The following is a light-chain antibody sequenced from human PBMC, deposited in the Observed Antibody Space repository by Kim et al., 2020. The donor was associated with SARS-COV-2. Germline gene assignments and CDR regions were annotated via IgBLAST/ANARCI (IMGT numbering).Light chain of an antibody. V-gene: IGLV3-1*01. CDR2: QDI. Sequence: VSPGQTAIIPCSGDGLWDRYTFWFQQKPGHSPVLVIYQDIKRTSGIPERFSGSNSGNTATLTISGTQAMDEADYYRQTWDSGTAVVFGGGTQLTVL. CDR1: GLWDRY. J-gene: IGLJ3*02. CDR3: QTWDSGTAVV.